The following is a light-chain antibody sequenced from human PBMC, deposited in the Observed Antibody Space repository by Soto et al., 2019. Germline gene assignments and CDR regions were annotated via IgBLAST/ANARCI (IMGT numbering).Light chain of an antibody. V-gene: IGKV3-15*01. CDR3: QQYNKWPWT. CDR1: QSVSSD. CDR2: GAS. Sequence: IVMTQSPATLSVSPGERATLSCRASQSVSSDLAWYQQKPGQAPRLFIYGASTRATGIPARFSGSGSGTEFTLTISSLKAEDFAVYYCQQYNKWPWTLGQGTKVDIK. J-gene: IGKJ1*01.